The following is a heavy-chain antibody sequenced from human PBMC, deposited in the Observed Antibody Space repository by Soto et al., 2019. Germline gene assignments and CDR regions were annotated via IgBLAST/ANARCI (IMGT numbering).Heavy chain of an antibody. CDR1: GGSISSGDYY. J-gene: IGHJ4*02. D-gene: IGHD3-22*01. CDR3: ARDSYDSSVSSGYSVDY. Sequence: QVQLQESGPGLVKPSQTLSLTCTVSGGSISSGDYYWNWIRQPPGKGLEWIGYIYYSGSTYYNPSMKSRVTTSVDTSKNQFSPKLSSVTAADTAVYYCARDSYDSSVSSGYSVDYWGQGTLVTVSS. V-gene: IGHV4-30-4*01. CDR2: IYYSGST.